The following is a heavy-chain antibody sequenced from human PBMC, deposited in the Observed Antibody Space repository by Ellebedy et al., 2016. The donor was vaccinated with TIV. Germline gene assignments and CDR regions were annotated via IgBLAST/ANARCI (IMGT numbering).Heavy chain of an antibody. V-gene: IGHV4-4*02. Sequence: MPSETLSLTCAVSGGSISSHNWWSWVRQPPGKGLEWIGEIYHSGSTNYNPSLKSRVTISLDKSKNQFSLKLSSVTAADTAVYYCARERRGHSGYDPFDYWGQGTLVTVSS. CDR2: IYHSGST. CDR3: ARERRGHSGYDPFDY. D-gene: IGHD5-12*01. CDR1: GGSISSHNW. J-gene: IGHJ4*02.